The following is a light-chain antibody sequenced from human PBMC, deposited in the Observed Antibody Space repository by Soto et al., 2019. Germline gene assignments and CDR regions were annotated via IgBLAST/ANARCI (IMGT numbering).Light chain of an antibody. CDR2: DAS. V-gene: IGKV3-20*01. Sequence: ESVLTQSPGTLSLSPGERATLSCRASQSVGNNYLAWYQQKHGQAPRFLIYDASSRATGIPDRFSGSGSGTDFTLTISRREPEYFAVYYCQQYGSTPLTFGGGTKVEIK. CDR3: QQYGSTPLT. CDR1: QSVGNNY. J-gene: IGKJ4*01.